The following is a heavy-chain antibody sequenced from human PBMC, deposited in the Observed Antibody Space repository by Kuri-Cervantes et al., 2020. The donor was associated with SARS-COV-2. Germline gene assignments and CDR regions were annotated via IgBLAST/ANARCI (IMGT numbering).Heavy chain of an antibody. V-gene: IGHV4-4*07. Sequence: ETLSLTCTVYGGSISSYYWSWIRQPAGKGLEWIGRIHVNGRTNYNPSLKSRVTMSVDASKNHFSLKLRSGTAADTAVYYCARTGSSGWPGSHWFDPWGQGTLVTVSS. CDR2: IHVNGRT. CDR1: GGSISSYY. CDR3: ARTGSSGWPGSHWFDP. J-gene: IGHJ5*02. D-gene: IGHD6-25*01.